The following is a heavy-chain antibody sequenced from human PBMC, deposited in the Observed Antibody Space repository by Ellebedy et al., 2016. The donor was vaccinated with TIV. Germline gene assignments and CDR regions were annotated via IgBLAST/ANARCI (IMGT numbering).Heavy chain of an antibody. J-gene: IGHJ5*02. CDR3: ARGGGSYLNWVDP. Sequence: MPSETLSLTCTVSGDSITSFYWSWIRQPPGKGLEWIGYIYHTGNTNYNPSLKSRVTISVDTSKNHFSLRLSSVTAADTAVYYCARGGGSYLNWVDPWGQGTLVTVSS. CDR1: GDSITSFY. V-gene: IGHV4-59*01. CDR2: IYHTGNT. D-gene: IGHD3-10*01.